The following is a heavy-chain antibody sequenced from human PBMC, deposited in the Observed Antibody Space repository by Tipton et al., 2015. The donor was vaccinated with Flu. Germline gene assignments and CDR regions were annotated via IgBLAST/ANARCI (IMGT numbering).Heavy chain of an antibody. D-gene: IGHD3-22*01. CDR1: GFTFSSYA. Sequence: SGFTFSSYAMHWVRQAPGKGLEWVAVISYDGSNKYYADSVKGRFTISRDNSKNTLYLQVNSLRAEDTAVYYCARDLFRQSMIEHLGAFDIWGQGTMVTVSS. V-gene: IGHV3-30-3*01. CDR2: ISYDGSNK. CDR3: ARDLFRQSMIEHLGAFDI. J-gene: IGHJ3*02.